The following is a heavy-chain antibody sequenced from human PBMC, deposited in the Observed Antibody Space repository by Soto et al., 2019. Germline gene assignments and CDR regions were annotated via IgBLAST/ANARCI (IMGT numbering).Heavy chain of an antibody. D-gene: IGHD3-22*01. J-gene: IGHJ4*02. V-gene: IGHV1-69*13. CDR2: IIPIFGTA. Sequence: SVKVSCKASGGTFSSYAISWVRQAPGQGLEWMGGIIPIFGTANYAQKFQGRVTITADESTSTAYMELSSLRSEDTAVYYCARDRAEDSSGYYEPQFDYWGQGTLVTVSS. CDR1: GGTFSSYA. CDR3: ARDRAEDSSGYYEPQFDY.